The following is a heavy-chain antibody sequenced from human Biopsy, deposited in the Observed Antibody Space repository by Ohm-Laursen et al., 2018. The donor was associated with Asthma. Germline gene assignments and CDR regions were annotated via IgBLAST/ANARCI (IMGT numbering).Heavy chain of an antibody. Sequence: SQTLSLTCVVYGGSFSSNYWSWIRQTPGKGLEWLGDTHHSGYTNYNPSLSSRLTLSVDTSKNQFSPRLSSVIAADTAVYYCAGFCSGGNCPDHWGQGTLVTVSS. D-gene: IGHD2-15*01. CDR3: AGFCSGGNCPDH. CDR2: THHSGYT. CDR1: GGSFSSNY. V-gene: IGHV4-34*01. J-gene: IGHJ4*02.